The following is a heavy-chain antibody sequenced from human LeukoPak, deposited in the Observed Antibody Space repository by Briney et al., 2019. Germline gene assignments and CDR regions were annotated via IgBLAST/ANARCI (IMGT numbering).Heavy chain of an antibody. D-gene: IGHD1-26*01. V-gene: IGHV3-23*01. Sequence: GGSLRLSCAASGFTFSSYAMSWVRQAPGKGLEWVSAISGSGGSTYYADSVKGRFTISRDNSKNTLYLQMNSLRAEDTAVYYCAKGGRIVEATKDGGAFDIWGQGTMVTVSS. CDR3: AKGGRIVEATKDGGAFDI. CDR1: GFTFSSYA. CDR2: ISGSGGST. J-gene: IGHJ3*02.